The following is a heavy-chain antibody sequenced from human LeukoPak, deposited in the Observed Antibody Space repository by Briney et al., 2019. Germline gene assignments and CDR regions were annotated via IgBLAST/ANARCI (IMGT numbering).Heavy chain of an antibody. CDR1: GYTFTGYY. Sequence: ASVKVSCKASGYTFTGYYMHWVRQAPGQGLEWMGWINPNSGGTNYAQTLQGGVTMTTDTSTSTAYMELRSLRSDDTAVYYCARVEDIVVVVAAKLGERYFDYWGQGTLVTVSS. J-gene: IGHJ4*02. CDR2: INPNSGGT. CDR3: ARVEDIVVVVAAKLGERYFDY. D-gene: IGHD2-15*01. V-gene: IGHV1-2*02.